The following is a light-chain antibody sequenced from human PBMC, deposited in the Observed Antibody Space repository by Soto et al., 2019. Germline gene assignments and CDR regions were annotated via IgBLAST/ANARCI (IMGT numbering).Light chain of an antibody. CDR3: QQYNIYWT. CDR1: QSISSW. V-gene: IGKV1-5*01. Sequence: DIQMTQSPSTLSASVGDRVTITCRASQSISSWLAWYQQKPGEAPKLLIYDASNLESGVPSRFSGSGPGTEFTLTISSLQPDDFATYYCQQYNIYWTFGQGTKV. CDR2: DAS. J-gene: IGKJ1*01.